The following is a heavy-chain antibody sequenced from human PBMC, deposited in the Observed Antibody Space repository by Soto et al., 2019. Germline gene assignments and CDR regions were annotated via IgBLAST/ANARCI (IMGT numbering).Heavy chain of an antibody. V-gene: IGHV3-30*18. CDR1: GFIFSSYG. Sequence: QVQLVESGGGVVQPGRSLRLSCAASGFIFSSYGMHWVRQAPGKGLEWVAVISYEGSHTYYADSVKGRFTITRDNSKNTLYVQMTSLRPEDTAVYYCAKEVHCGGGSCSWSEGFDYWGQGTLLTVSS. D-gene: IGHD2-15*01. J-gene: IGHJ4*02. CDR2: ISYEGSHT. CDR3: AKEVHCGGGSCSWSEGFDY.